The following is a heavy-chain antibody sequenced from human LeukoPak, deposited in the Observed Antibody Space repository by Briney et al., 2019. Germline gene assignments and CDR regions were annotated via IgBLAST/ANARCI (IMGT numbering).Heavy chain of an antibody. Sequence: SETLSLTCTVSGGSISSSSYSWGWIRQPPGKGLEWIGSIYYSGSTYYNPSLKSRVTISVDTSKNQFSLKLSSVTAADTAVYYCASSPYYDSSGYYLDYWGQGTLVTVSS. V-gene: IGHV4-39*01. CDR2: IYYSGST. CDR3: ASSPYYDSSGYYLDY. CDR1: GGSISSSSYS. J-gene: IGHJ4*02. D-gene: IGHD3-22*01.